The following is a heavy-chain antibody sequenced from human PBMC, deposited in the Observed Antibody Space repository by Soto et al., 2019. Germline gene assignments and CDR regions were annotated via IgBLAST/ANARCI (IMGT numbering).Heavy chain of an antibody. J-gene: IGHJ4*02. V-gene: IGHV1-69*13. Sequence: GASVKVSCKASGGTFSSYAISWVRQAPGQGLEWMGGIIPIFGTANYAQKFQGRVTITADESTSTAYMELSSLRSEDTAVYYCASYYYDSSGYQREIDDWGQGTLVTVSS. CDR3: ASYYYDSSGYQREIDD. CDR1: GGTFSSYA. D-gene: IGHD3-22*01. CDR2: IIPIFGTA.